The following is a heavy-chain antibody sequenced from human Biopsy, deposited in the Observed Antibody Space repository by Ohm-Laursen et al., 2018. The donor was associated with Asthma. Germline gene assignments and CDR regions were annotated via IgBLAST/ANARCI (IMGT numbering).Heavy chain of an antibody. V-gene: IGHV4-31*03. D-gene: IGHD3-10*01. CDR3: AREKAYGSGSLYGMDV. Sequence: SQTLSLTCTVSGGSLTGAYWSWVRQYPEKGLEWIGYIYHSGTTFYSPSLKSRVSMSVDTSKNQVSLKLSSVTAADTAVYYCAREKAYGSGSLYGMDVWGHGTTVTVSS. CDR1: GGSLTGAY. J-gene: IGHJ6*02. CDR2: IYHSGTT.